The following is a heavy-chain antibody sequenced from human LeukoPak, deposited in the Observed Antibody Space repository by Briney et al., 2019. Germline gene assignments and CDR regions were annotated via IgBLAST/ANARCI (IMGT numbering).Heavy chain of an antibody. V-gene: IGHV1-8*03. CDR3: ARWKRDGYYYYYYMDV. Sequence: ASVKVSCKASGYTFTSYDINWVRQATGQGLEWMGWMNPNRGNTGYAQKFQGRVTITRNTSISTAYMELSSLRSEDTAVYYCARWKRDGYYYYYYMDVWGKGTTVTVSS. CDR1: GYTFTSYD. D-gene: IGHD1-1*01. CDR2: MNPNRGNT. J-gene: IGHJ6*03.